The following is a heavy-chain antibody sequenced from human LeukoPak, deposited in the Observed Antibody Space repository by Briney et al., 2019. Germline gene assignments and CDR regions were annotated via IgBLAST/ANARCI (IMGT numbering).Heavy chain of an antibody. V-gene: IGHV3-23*01. D-gene: IGHD4-17*01. J-gene: IGHJ4*02. CDR2: ISGSGGST. CDR3: AKEGYGDYGDAYYFDY. CDR1: GFTFSSYA. Sequence: GGSLRLSCAASGFTFSSYAMSWIRQAPGKGLEWVSAISGSGGSTYYADSVKGRFTISRDNSKNTLYLQMNSLRAEDTAVYYCAKEGYGDYGDAYYFDYWGQGTLVTVSS.